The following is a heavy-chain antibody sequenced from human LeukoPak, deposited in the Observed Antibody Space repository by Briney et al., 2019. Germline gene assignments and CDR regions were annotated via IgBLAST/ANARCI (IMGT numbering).Heavy chain of an antibody. CDR2: INHSGAT. J-gene: IGHJ4*02. Sequence: RTSETLSLTCAVYGGTFSGYNWNWIRQSPGKGLEWIGEINHSGATKYNPSLKSRVTMSVDKSKNHFSLRLSSVTAADTAVYYCARVGGYYDISGFLDYWGQGTPVTVSS. D-gene: IGHD3-22*01. CDR1: GGTFSGYN. CDR3: ARVGGYYDISGFLDY. V-gene: IGHV4-34*01.